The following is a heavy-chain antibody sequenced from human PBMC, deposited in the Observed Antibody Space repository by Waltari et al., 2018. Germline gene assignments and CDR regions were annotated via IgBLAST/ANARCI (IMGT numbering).Heavy chain of an antibody. CDR2: IKQDGSEK. J-gene: IGHJ6*03. CDR1: GFTFSSYW. Sequence: EVQLVESGGGLVQPGGSLRLSCAASGFTFSSYWMSWVRQAPGKGLEWVANIKQDGSEKYYVDSVKGRFTISRDNAKNSLYLQMNSLRAEDTAVYYCARDPGDFWSASHYMDVWGKGTTVTVSS. V-gene: IGHV3-7*01. D-gene: IGHD3-3*01. CDR3: ARDPGDFWSASHYMDV.